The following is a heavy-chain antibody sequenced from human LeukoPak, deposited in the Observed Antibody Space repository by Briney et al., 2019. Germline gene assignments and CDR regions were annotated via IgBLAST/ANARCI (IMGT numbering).Heavy chain of an antibody. J-gene: IGHJ4*02. V-gene: IGHV3-7*01. Sequence: GGSLRLSCAVSGFTFSTYWMSWVRQAPEKGLEWVANIRQDGGAKYYVDSERGRFTISRDDAKNSLYLQMNSLRAEDTGVYYCATSSDAPANMWGQGTLVTVSS. CDR1: GFTFSTYW. D-gene: IGHD2-2*01. CDR2: IRQDGGAK. CDR3: ATSSDAPANM.